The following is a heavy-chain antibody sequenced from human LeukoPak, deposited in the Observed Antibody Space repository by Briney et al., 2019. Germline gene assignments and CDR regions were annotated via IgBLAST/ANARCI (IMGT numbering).Heavy chain of an antibody. CDR2: ISGRGGST. CDR3: AKDSVSKRPGGASRGSFFDY. J-gene: IGHJ4*02. V-gene: IGHV3-23*01. Sequence: GGSLRLSCAASGFTFSSYAMRWVRQAPGKGLVWVSAISGRGGSTYYADSVKGRFTISRDNSKNTLYLQMNSLRAEDTAVYYCAKDSVSKRPGGASRGSFFDYWGQGTLVTVSS. D-gene: IGHD1-26*01. CDR1: GFTFSSYA.